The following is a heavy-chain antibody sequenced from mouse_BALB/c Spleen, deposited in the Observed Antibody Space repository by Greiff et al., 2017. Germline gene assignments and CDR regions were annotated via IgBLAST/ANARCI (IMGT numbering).Heavy chain of an antibody. J-gene: IGHJ3*01. V-gene: IGHV5-12-1*01. CDR1: GFAFSSYD. Sequence: EVKLVESGGGLVKPGGSLKLSCAASGFAFSSYDMSWVRQTPEKRLEWVAYISSGGGSTYYPDTVKGRFTISRDNAKNTLYLQMSSLKSEDTAMYYCARRASDGYPFAYWGQGTLVTVSA. CDR3: ARRASDGYPFAY. D-gene: IGHD2-3*01. CDR2: ISSGGGST.